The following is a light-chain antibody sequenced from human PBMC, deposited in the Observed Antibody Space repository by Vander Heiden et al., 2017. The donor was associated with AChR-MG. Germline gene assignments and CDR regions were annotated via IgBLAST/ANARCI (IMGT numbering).Light chain of an antibody. CDR3: MQSKQLPIT. CDR2: DVS. V-gene: IGKV2D-29*02. J-gene: IGKJ5*01. Sequence: DVLMTPTPVSLFVTPVQPASISCKYSQTLLHGDGKTYLYWYLQRPGQSPQLLIYDVSNRFSGVPDRFSGSGSGTDFTLKISRVETEDVGVYYCMQSKQLPITFGQGTRLDI. CDR1: QTLLHGDGKTY.